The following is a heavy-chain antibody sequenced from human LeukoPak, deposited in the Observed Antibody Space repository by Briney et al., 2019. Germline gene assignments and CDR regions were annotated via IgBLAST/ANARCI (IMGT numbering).Heavy chain of an antibody. V-gene: IGHV1-8*01. CDR1: GYTFTRYD. J-gene: IGHJ6*03. Sequence: ASVKVSCKASGYTFTRYDINWVRQATGQGLEWRGWMNPNSGNTGYAQKFQGRVTMTRNTSKSTAYMELSSLRSEDTAVYYCARGLQGLAYYYYMDVWGKGTTVSVSS. CDR2: MNPNSGNT. D-gene: IGHD6-19*01. CDR3: ARGLQGLAYYYYMDV.